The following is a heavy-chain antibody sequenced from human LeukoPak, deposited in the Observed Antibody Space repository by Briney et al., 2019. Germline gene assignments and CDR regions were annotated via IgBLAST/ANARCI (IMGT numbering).Heavy chain of an antibody. V-gene: IGHV3-33*01. J-gene: IGHJ4*02. CDR1: GFTFSSYG. CDR3: ARAGEYSSHLDY. D-gene: IGHD6-13*01. CDR2: IWYDGSNK. Sequence: GGSLRLSCAASGFTFSSYGMHWVRQAPGKGLEWVAVIWYDGSNKYYADSVKGRFTISRDNSKNTLYLQMNSLRAEDTAVYYCARAGEYSSHLDYWGQGTLVTVSS.